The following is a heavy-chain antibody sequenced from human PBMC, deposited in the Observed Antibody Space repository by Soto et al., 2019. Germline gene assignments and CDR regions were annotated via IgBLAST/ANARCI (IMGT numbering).Heavy chain of an antibody. CDR2: IWYDGSNK. V-gene: IGHV3-33*01. CDR1: GFTFSSYG. CDR3: ARDSAGRSSSWSPWGYYYYGMDV. J-gene: IGHJ6*02. Sequence: SLRLSCAASGFTFSSYGMHWVRQAPGKGLEWVAVIWYDGSNKYYADSVKGRFTISRDNSKNTLYLQMNSLRAEDTAVYYCARDSAGRSSSWSPWGYYYYGMDVWGQGTTVTVSS. D-gene: IGHD6-13*01.